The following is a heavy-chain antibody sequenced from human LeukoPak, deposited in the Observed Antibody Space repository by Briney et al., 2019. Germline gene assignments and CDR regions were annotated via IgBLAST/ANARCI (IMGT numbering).Heavy chain of an antibody. J-gene: IGHJ3*02. D-gene: IGHD1-1*01. V-gene: IGHV4-34*01. Sequence: TSETLSLTCGVYGGSFSGYYWTWIRQPPGKGLEWIGEITHSGGTNYNPSLKSRITMSVDTSKNQFSLKLSSVTAADTAIYYCARQVTGGDSGDAFDIWGQGTMVTVSS. CDR2: ITHSGGT. CDR1: GGSFSGYY. CDR3: ARQVTGGDSGDAFDI.